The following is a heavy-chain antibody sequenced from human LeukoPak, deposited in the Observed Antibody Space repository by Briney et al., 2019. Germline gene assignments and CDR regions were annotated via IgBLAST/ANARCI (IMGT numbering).Heavy chain of an antibody. V-gene: IGHV4-59*01. CDR3: ARLFHGDYYFDY. D-gene: IGHD4-17*01. CDR1: GGSINNYY. Sequence: SETLSLTCTVSGGSINNYYWNWIRQPPGKGLEWIGYIYYSGSTNYNPSLKSRVTISVDTSKNQFSLKLSSVTAADTAVYYCARLFHGDYYFDYWGQGTLVTVSS. J-gene: IGHJ4*02. CDR2: IYYSGST.